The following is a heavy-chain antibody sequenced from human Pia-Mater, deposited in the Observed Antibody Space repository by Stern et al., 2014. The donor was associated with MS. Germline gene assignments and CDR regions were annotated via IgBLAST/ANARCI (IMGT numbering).Heavy chain of an antibody. CDR2: IKQDESEK. Sequence: VQLVESGGGLVQPGGSLRLSCAASGFTFVGSWMRWVRQAPGKGLEWVATIKQDESEKYYVDSVKGRFTISRDNAKNSLYLQMNSLRAEDTAVYYCARGGSRYFDYWGQGTLVTVSS. CDR3: ARGGSRYFDY. CDR1: GFTFVGSW. D-gene: IGHD3-10*01. V-gene: IGHV3-7*01. J-gene: IGHJ4*02.